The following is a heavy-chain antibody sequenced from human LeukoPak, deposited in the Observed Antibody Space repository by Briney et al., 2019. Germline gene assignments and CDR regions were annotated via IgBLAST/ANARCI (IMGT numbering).Heavy chain of an antibody. CDR2: INPSGGNT. CDR3: AKGHSSTSSFWSGYYLYYFDY. J-gene: IGHJ4*02. D-gene: IGHD3-3*01. V-gene: IGHV3-23*01. Sequence: GGSLRLSCAGSGFTFSSNPLSWVRQAPGKGLEWVSAINPSGGNTYYADSVRGRFTISRDNSKNTLYLQMNSLRAEDTAVYYCAKGHSSTSSFWSGYYLYYFDYWGQGTLVTVSS. CDR1: GFTFSSNP.